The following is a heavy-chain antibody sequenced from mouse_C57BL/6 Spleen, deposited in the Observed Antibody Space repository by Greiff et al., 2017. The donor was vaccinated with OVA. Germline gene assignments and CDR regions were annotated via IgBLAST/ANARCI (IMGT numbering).Heavy chain of an antibody. D-gene: IGHD4-1*01. V-gene: IGHV1-81*01. CDR2: IYPRSGNT. CDR3: RTGTGGDYFDY. Sequence: QVHVKQSGAELARPGASVKLSCKASGYTFTSYGISWVKQRTGQGLEWFGEIYPRSGNTYYNEKFKGKATLTADKSSSTAYMELRSLTSEDSAVYFCRTGTGGDYFDYWGQGTTLTVSS. CDR1: GYTFTSYG. J-gene: IGHJ2*01.